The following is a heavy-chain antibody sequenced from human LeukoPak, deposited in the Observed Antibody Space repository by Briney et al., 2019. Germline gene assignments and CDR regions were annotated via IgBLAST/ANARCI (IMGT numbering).Heavy chain of an antibody. Sequence: ASVKVSCKASGYTFTSYDFNWVRQATGQRPEWMGWMSPNSGDTGYAQKFQDRVTMTRNTSISTAYMELSSLRSDDTAVYYCARGFIGSQGGDWGQGTLVTVSS. CDR1: GYTFTSYD. V-gene: IGHV1-8*01. CDR2: MSPNSGDT. J-gene: IGHJ4*02. D-gene: IGHD3-16*02. CDR3: ARGFIGSQGGD.